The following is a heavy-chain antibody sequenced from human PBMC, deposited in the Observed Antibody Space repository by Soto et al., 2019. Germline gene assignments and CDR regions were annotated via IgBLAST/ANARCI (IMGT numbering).Heavy chain of an antibody. CDR1: GDSISSYY. CDR2: VHNSGAT. CDR3: ARRPGSSSSPIDS. V-gene: IGHV4-59*08. J-gene: IGHJ4*02. D-gene: IGHD5-18*01. Sequence: QVQLQESGPGLVKPSEPLSLTCTVSGDSISSYYWTWIRQPPGKGLEWSGYVHNSGATHYSPSRQSRVTMSLDTSNNHISLKLTSVPAADTAVYYCARRPGSSSSPIDSWGPGALVTVSS.